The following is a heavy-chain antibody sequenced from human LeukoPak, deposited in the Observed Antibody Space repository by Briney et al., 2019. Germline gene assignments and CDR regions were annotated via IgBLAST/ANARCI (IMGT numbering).Heavy chain of an antibody. Sequence: PSETLSLTCAVYGGSFSGYYWSWIRQPPGKGLEWIGEINHSGSTNYNPSLKSRVTISVDTSKNQFSLKLSSVTAADTAVYYRARGLAPDYWGQGTLVTVSS. J-gene: IGHJ4*02. CDR2: INHSGST. CDR1: GGSFSGYY. V-gene: IGHV4-34*01. CDR3: ARGLAPDY.